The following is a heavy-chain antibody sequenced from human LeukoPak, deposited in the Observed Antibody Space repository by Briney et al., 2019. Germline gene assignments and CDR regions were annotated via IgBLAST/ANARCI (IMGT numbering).Heavy chain of an antibody. V-gene: IGHV3-48*01. Sequence: PGGSLRLSCTTSGFTFNIYGMNWVRQAPGKGLDWVSYISSDGSVKYYADSVEGRFTISRDNAKNSLYLQMNSLRAEDTAVYYCARSVDIDYWGQGTLVTVSS. J-gene: IGHJ4*02. D-gene: IGHD5-12*01. CDR3: ARSVDIDY. CDR2: ISSDGSVK. CDR1: GFTFNIYG.